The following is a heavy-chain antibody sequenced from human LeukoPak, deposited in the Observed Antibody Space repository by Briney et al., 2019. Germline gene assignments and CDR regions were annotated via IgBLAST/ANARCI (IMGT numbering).Heavy chain of an antibody. D-gene: IGHD4-17*01. V-gene: IGHV3-53*01. CDR1: GFTVSRNH. Sequence: GGSLRLSCAASGFTVSRNHMSWVRQAPGKGLEWVSVIYRGGSTYYADSVKGRFTISRDNSKNTLYLQMNSLRAEDTAVYYCARVQTTSVYYYGMDVWGQGTTVTVSS. J-gene: IGHJ6*02. CDR2: IYRGGST. CDR3: ARVQTTSVYYYGMDV.